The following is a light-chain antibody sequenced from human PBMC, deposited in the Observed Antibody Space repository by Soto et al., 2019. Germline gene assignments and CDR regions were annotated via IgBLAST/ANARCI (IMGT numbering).Light chain of an antibody. CDR1: QSLVHSDGNTY. CDR3: IQATHFPNT. J-gene: IGKJ2*01. Sequence: EIVMTQTPLSSPVTLGQPASISCRSSQSLVHSDGNTYLSWLQQRPGQPPRLLIYKVSTRFSGVPDRFSGSGSGTDFTLRINRVEPEDAVIYYCIQATHFPNTFGQGTKLEIK. CDR2: KVS. V-gene: IGKV2-24*01.